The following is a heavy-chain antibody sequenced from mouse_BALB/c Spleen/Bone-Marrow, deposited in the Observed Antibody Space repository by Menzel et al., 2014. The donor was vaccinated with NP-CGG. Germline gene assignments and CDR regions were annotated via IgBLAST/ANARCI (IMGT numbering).Heavy chain of an antibody. D-gene: IGHD1-1*01. CDR1: GFTFSDYG. J-gene: IGHJ4*01. Sequence: EVKLMESGGGLVQPGGSRKLSCAASGFTFSDYGMAWVRQAPGKGPEWVAFISNLAYSICYADTVTGRFTISRENAKNTLYLEMSSLRSEDTAMYYCARLYGRGYGYAMDYWGQGTSVTVSS. CDR2: ISNLAYSI. CDR3: ARLYGRGYGYAMDY. V-gene: IGHV5-15*02.